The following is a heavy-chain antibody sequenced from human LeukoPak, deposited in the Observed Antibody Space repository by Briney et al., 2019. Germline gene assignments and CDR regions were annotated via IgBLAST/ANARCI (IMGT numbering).Heavy chain of an antibody. CDR1: GGTFSSYA. D-gene: IGHD5-18*01. CDR2: IIPIFGTA. CDR3: ARDEGYSYEPVRYYMDV. V-gene: IGHV1-69*06. J-gene: IGHJ6*03. Sequence: ASVKVSCKASGGTFSSYAISWVRQAPGQGLEWMGGIIPIFGTANYAQKFQGRVTITADKSTSTAYIELSSLRSEDTAVYYCARDEGYSYEPVRYYMDVWGKGTTVTVSS.